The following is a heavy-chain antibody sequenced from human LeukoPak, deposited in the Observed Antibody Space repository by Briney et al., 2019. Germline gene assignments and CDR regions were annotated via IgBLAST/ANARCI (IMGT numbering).Heavy chain of an antibody. J-gene: IGHJ3*02. D-gene: IGHD3-22*01. CDR3: ASSGYYYGRDAFDI. Sequence: SQTLSLTCTVSRDSTSSGGYYWRWIRQHPGRGLEWIGSLFYSGSTYYNPSLKSRVTISVDASKNQFSLKLTSVTAADTALYSSASSGYYYGRDAFDIWGQGTMVTVSS. CDR1: RDSTSSGGYY. CDR2: LFYSGST. V-gene: IGHV4-31*03.